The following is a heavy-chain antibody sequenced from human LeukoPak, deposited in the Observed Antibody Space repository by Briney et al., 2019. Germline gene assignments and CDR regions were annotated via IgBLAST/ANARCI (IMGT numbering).Heavy chain of an antibody. CDR3: ARDREPDAFDV. CDR1: GFSFSNYE. V-gene: IGHV3-48*03. CDR2: ISSSGSTI. J-gene: IGHJ3*01. Sequence: GGSLRLSCAASGFSFSNYEMNWVRQAPGKGLEWVSYISSSGSTIYYTDSVKGRFTISRDSAKNSLYLQMNSLRAEDTAVYYCARDREPDAFDVWGQGTMVTVSS.